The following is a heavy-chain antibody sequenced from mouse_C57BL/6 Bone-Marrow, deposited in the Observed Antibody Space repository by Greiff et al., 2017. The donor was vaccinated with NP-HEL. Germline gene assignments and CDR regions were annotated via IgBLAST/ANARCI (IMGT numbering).Heavy chain of an antibody. CDR3: ARFGQLTWFAY. Sequence: QVQLKQSGPELVKPGASVKISCKASGYAFSSSWMNWVKQRPGKGLEWIGRIYPGDGDTNYNGKFKGKATLTADKSSSTAYMQLSSLTSEDSAVYFCARFGQLTWFAYWGQGTLVTVSA. V-gene: IGHV1-82*01. D-gene: IGHD3-2*02. CDR2: IYPGDGDT. J-gene: IGHJ3*01. CDR1: GYAFSSSW.